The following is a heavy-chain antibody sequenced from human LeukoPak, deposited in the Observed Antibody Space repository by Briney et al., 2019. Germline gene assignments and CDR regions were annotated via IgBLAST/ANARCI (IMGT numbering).Heavy chain of an antibody. CDR2: ISGSGGSV. Sequence: AGGSLRLSCAASGFTFSNYSMTWVRQGPGKGLEWVSEISGSGGSVYYADSVKGRFTISRDNSKNTLYLQMNSLRAEDTAVYYCAKDGTGYSGYGDFDYWGQGTLVTVSS. CDR3: AKDGTGYSGYGDFDY. V-gene: IGHV3-23*01. CDR1: GFTFSNYS. J-gene: IGHJ4*02. D-gene: IGHD5-12*01.